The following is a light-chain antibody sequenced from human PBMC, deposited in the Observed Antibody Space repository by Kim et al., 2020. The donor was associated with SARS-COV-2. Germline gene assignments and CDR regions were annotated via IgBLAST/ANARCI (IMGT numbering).Light chain of an antibody. CDR1: SSDVGAYPF. CDR3: TSYRIDNILL. Sequence: QSVLTQPASVSGSLGQSITISCTGTSSDVGAYPFVSWYQQHPGRAPKLIIHDVSNRPSGISNRFSGSKSGNTASLIISGLLAEDEADYYCTSYRIDNILLVGGGTQLTVL. J-gene: IGLJ2*01. CDR2: DVS. V-gene: IGLV2-14*03.